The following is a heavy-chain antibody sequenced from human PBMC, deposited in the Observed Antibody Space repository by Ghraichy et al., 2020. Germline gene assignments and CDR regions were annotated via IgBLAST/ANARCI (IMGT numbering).Heavy chain of an antibody. CDR3: ARKGSSGWTNKSDY. J-gene: IGHJ4*02. CDR1: GFTFSIYG. D-gene: IGHD6-19*01. CDR2: IWYDGSNK. V-gene: IGHV3-33*01. Sequence: GGSLRLSCAASGFTFSIYGMHWVRQAPGKGLEWVAVIWYDGSNKYYANSVKGRFTISRDNSKNTRYLQMKSLRAEDTAVYYCARKGSSGWTNKSDYWGQGTLVTVSS.